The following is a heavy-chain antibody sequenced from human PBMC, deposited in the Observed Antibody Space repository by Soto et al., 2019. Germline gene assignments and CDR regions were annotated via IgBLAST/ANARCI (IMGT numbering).Heavy chain of an antibody. CDR3: ARQIQSGGYYGP. V-gene: IGHV1-2*02. CDR1: GYTFTGYY. D-gene: IGHD4-17*01. J-gene: IGHJ5*02. Sequence: ASVKVSCKASGYTFTGYYMHWVRQAPGQGLEWMGWINPNSGGTNYAQKFKGRVTMTRETSISTAYMELSRLRSDDTAVYYCARQIQSGGYYGPWGQGTLVTVSS. CDR2: INPNSGGT.